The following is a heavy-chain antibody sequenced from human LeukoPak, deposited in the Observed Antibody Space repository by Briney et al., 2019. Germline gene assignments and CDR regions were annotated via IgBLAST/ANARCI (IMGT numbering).Heavy chain of an antibody. CDR2: IYYSGST. V-gene: IGHV4-59*01. D-gene: IGHD4-11*01. Sequence: SETLSLTCTVSGGSIGTDYWSWIRQPPGKGLEWIGYIYYSGSTNYNPSLKSRVTISVDTSKNQFSLKLSSVTAADTAVYYCARVTTREWFDPWGQGTLVTVSS. CDR3: ARVTTREWFDP. CDR1: GGSIGTDY. J-gene: IGHJ5*02.